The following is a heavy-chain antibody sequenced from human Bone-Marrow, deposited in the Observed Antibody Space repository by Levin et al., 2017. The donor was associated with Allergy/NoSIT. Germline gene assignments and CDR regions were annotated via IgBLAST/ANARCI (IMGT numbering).Heavy chain of an antibody. CDR2: ISGSGGST. D-gene: IGHD3-3*01. Sequence: GESLKISCAASGFTFSSYAMSWVRQAPGKGLEWVSAISGSGGSTYYADSVKGRFTISRDNSKNTLYLQMNSLRAEDTAVYYCAKANYDFWSGNFFDYWGQGTLVTVSS. CDR3: AKANYDFWSGNFFDY. V-gene: IGHV3-23*01. CDR1: GFTFSSYA. J-gene: IGHJ4*02.